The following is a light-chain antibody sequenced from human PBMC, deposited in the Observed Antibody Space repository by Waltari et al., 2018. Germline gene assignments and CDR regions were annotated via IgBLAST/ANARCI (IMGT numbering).Light chain of an antibody. V-gene: IGKV3-20*01. CDR2: GVS. CDR3: QQYDGSPLT. Sequence: EIVLTQSPGTLSLSPGERATLSCRASQSVTSNYLAWYQQKPGQAPRLLTYGVSSRASGIPDRFSGRGSGTDFSLTISSLEPADFAVYYCQQYDGSPLTFGGGTKVEI. CDR1: QSVTSNY. J-gene: IGKJ4*01.